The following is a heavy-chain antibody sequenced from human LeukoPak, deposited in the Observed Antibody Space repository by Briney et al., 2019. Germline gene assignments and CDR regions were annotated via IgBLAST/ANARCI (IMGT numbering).Heavy chain of an antibody. CDR1: GFTFSSYW. Sequence: PGGSLRLSCAASGFTFSSYWMSWVRQAPGKGLEWVSGISWNSGSIGHADSVKGRFTISRDNAKNSLYLQMNSLRAEDTALYYCAKEYCSSTSCPYYYYGMDVWGQGTTVTVSS. CDR3: AKEYCSSTSCPYYYYGMDV. J-gene: IGHJ6*02. V-gene: IGHV3-9*01. CDR2: ISWNSGSI. D-gene: IGHD2-2*01.